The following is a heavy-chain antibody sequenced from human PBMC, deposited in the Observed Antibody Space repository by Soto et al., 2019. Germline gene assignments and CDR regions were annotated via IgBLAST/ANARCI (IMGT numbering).Heavy chain of an antibody. J-gene: IGHJ4*02. CDR1: GGTFSSYT. CDR3: ARDTIYESEKKALDY. Sequence: GASVKVSCKASGGTFSSYTISWVRQAPGQGLEWMGRIIPILGIANYAQKFQGRGTITADKSTSTAYMELSSLRSEDTAVYYCARDTIYESEKKALDYWGQGNMITVAS. CDR2: IIPILGIA. V-gene: IGHV1-69*04. D-gene: IGHD3-22*01.